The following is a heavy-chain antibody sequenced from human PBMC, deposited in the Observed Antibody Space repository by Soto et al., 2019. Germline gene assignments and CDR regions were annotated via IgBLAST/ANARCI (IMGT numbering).Heavy chain of an antibody. J-gene: IGHJ5*02. CDR1: GYTFXSYG. V-gene: IGHV1-18*01. CDR2: ISAYNGNT. Sequence: GASVKVSCKASGYTFXSYGISWVRQAPGQGLEWMGWISAYNGNTNYAQKLQGRVTMTTDTSTSTAYMELRSLRSDDTAVYYCARNYDFWSGYYGFDPWGQGTLVTVSS. CDR3: ARNYDFWSGYYGFDP. D-gene: IGHD3-3*01.